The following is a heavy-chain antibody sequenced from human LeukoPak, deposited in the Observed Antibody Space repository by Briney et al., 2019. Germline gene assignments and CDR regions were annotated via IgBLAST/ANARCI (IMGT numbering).Heavy chain of an antibody. V-gene: IGHV1-18*01. CDR3: ATQWELRH. J-gene: IGHJ4*02. CDR2: INGDNGDT. D-gene: IGHD1-26*01. Sequence: ASVKVSCKASGYTLSDYGIGWVRLAPGQGLAWMGWINGDNGDTNYAQEVQGRVTMTTDTSTRTAYMELRDLTFDDTGIYYCATQWELRHWGQGTLVTVSS. CDR1: GYTLSDYG.